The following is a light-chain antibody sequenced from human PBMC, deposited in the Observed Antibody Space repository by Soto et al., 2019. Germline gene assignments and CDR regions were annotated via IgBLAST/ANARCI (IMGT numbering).Light chain of an antibody. J-gene: IGLJ1*01. CDR1: SSDVGAYDY. CDR3: SSFTTSTSYV. Sequence: QSALTQPASVSGSPGQSITISCTGTSSDVGAYDYVSWYQQHPGEVPKFMIFDVSDRPSGVSNRFSGSKSGNTASLTISGLQAEDEADYYCSSFTTSTSYVFGTGTKVTVL. V-gene: IGLV2-14*03. CDR2: DVS.